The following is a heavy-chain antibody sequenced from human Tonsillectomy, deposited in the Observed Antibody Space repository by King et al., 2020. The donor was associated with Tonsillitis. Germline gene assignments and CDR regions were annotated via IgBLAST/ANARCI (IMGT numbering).Heavy chain of an antibody. J-gene: IGHJ4*02. CDR2: ISYDGSNK. V-gene: IGHV3-30*18. CDR1: GFTFSSYG. D-gene: IGHD1-26*01. CDR3: AKDLFTFRSGSYFCVDY. Sequence: VQLVESGGGVVQPGRSLRLSCAASGFTFSSYGMHWVRQAPGKGLEWVAVISYDGSNKYYADAVKGRFTISRDNSKNTLYLQMNSLRAEDTAVYYCAKDLFTFRSGSYFCVDYWGQGTLVTVSS.